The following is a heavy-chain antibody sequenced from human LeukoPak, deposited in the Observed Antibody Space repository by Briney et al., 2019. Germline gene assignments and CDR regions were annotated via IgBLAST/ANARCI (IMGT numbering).Heavy chain of an antibody. CDR3: ARGYSPAQWLSYYYGMDV. V-gene: IGHV1-2*02. Sequence: GASVKVSCKASGYTFTGYYMHWVRQAPGQGLEWMGWINPNSGGTNYAQKFQGRVTMTRDTSISTAYMELSRLRSDDTAVYYCARGYSPAQWLSYYYGMDVWGQGTTVTVSS. CDR2: INPNSGGT. CDR1: GYTFTGYY. D-gene: IGHD6-19*01. J-gene: IGHJ6*02.